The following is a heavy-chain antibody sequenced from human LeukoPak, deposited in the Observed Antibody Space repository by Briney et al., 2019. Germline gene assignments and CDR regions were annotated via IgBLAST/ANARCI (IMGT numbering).Heavy chain of an antibody. V-gene: IGHV4-4*07. CDR3: ASSFAVAGFYHGMDV. D-gene: IGHD3-3*01. CDR2: IYTGGNT. J-gene: IGHJ6*02. CDR1: GGSISSYY. Sequence: SETLSLTCTVSGGSISSYYWSWIRQPAGKGLEWIGRIYTGGNTNYNPSLKGRVTLSVDTSKKQFSLKLTSVTAADTAMYYCASSFAVAGFYHGMDVWGQGTTVTVSS.